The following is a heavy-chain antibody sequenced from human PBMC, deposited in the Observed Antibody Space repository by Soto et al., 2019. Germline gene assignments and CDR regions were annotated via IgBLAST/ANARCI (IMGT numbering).Heavy chain of an antibody. CDR1: GGSISSSY. V-gene: IGHV4-59*01. J-gene: IGHJ4*02. CDR3: ARDHMDALFDY. CDR2: IYYSGST. D-gene: IGHD2-21*01. Sequence: SETLSLTCTVSGGSISSSYWSWIRQPPGKGLEWIGYIYYSGSTNYNPSLKSRVTISVDTSKNQFSLKLSSVTAADTAVYYCARDHMDALFDYWGQGTLVTVSS.